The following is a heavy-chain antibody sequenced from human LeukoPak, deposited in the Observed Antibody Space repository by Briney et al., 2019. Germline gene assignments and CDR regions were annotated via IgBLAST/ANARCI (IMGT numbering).Heavy chain of an antibody. CDR2: ISGSGGST. CDR3: ARDSSSWCNWFDP. V-gene: IGHV3-23*01. J-gene: IGHJ5*02. CDR1: GFTFSNYD. D-gene: IGHD6-13*01. Sequence: GGSLRLSCEASGFTFSNYDMIWVRQAPGKGLEWVSIISGSGGSTYYGDSVKGRFTISRDNAKNSLYLQMNSLRAEDTAVYYCARDSSSWCNWFDPWGQGTLVTVSS.